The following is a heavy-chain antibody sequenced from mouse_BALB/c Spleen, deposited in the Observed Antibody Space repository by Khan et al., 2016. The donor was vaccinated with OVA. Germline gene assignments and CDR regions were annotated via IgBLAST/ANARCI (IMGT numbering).Heavy chain of an antibody. D-gene: IGHD2-14*01. J-gene: IGHJ2*01. V-gene: IGHV9-2-1*01. Sequence: QIQLVQSGPELKKPGETVKISCKASGYTFTDYSVHWVKQAPGKGLKWMGWINTETGEPTYADDFKGRFAFSLETSASTAYLQINNLKNEDTATYYCARGRYDYFDYWGQGTTLTVSS. CDR2: INTETGEP. CDR1: GYTFTDYS. CDR3: ARGRYDYFDY.